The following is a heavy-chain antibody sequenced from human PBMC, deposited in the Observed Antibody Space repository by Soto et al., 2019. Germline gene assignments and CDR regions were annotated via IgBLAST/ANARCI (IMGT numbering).Heavy chain of an antibody. J-gene: IGHJ4*02. CDR2: TSIYNGHT. CDR3: ARWDDYGASDQYHFDQ. CDR1: GYTFTASG. D-gene: IGHD4-17*01. V-gene: IGHV1-18*01. Sequence: QDQLVQSGPEVQKPGASLKVSCKASGYTFTASGISWVRQAPGQGLEWMGWTSIYNGHTEYSPKFLGRGVMTTDTSADTAYLELKSLRPDDAALYYCARWDDYGASDQYHFDQWGQGTLVTVSS.